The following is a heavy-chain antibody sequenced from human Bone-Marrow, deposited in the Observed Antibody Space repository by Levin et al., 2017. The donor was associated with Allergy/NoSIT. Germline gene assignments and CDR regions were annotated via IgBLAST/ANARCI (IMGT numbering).Heavy chain of an antibody. V-gene: IGHV7-4-1*02. J-gene: IGHJ4*02. Sequence: AASVKVSCKASGYNFTSFAMTWIRQAPGQGLEWMGWINTNTGIPSYAQGFTGRFVFSLDTSVSTAYLQINNLKAEDSAVYYCTRAYTGSYYWGYWGQGTLVTVSS. CDR1: GYNFTSFA. D-gene: IGHD1-26*01. CDR3: TRAYTGSYYWGY. CDR2: INTNTGIP.